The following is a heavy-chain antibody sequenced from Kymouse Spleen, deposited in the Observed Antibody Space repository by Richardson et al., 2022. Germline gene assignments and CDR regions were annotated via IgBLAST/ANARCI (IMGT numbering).Heavy chain of an antibody. CDR1: GFTFSSYG. V-gene: IGHV3-33*01. D-gene: IGHD3-10*01. J-gene: IGHJ5*02. Sequence: QVQLVESGGGVVQPGRSLRLSCAASGFTFSSYGMHWVRQAPGKGLEWVAVIWYDGSNKYYADSVKGRFTISRDNSKNTLYLQMNSLRAEDTAVYYCARDRLLWFEGFDPWGQGTLVTVSS. CDR2: IWYDGSNK. CDR3: ARDRLLWFEGFDP.